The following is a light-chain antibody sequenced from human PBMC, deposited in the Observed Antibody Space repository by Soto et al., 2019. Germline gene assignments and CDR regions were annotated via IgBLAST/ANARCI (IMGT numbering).Light chain of an antibody. CDR2: KIS. CDR1: QSLVHNDGNTY. Sequence: EIVLTQTPLSSPVTLGQPASISCRSSQSLVHNDGNTYLSWLHQRPGQPPRPLIYKISTRFPGVXDXLTGSGAGTDFTLQISRVELEDVGIYYCMQSTQFPFAFGPGTRVDIK. J-gene: IGKJ3*01. CDR3: MQSTQFPFA. V-gene: IGKV2-24*01.